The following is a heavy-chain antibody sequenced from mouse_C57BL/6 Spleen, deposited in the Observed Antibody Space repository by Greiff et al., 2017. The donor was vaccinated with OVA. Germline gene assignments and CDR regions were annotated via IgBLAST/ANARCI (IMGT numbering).Heavy chain of an antibody. V-gene: IGHV5-17*01. CDR1: GFTFSDYG. D-gene: IGHD2-2*01. Sequence: DVMLVESGGGLVKPGGSLKLSCAASGFTFSDYGMHWVRQAPEKGLEWVAYISSGSSTIYYADTVKGRFTISRDNAKNTLFLQMTSLRSEDTAMYYCASPGGYGAWFAYWGQGTLVTVSA. J-gene: IGHJ3*01. CDR2: ISSGSSTI. CDR3: ASPGGYGAWFAY.